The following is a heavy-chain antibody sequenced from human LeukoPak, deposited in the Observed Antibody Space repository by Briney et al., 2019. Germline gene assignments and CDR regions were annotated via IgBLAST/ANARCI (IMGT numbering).Heavy chain of an antibody. CDR1: GFTFDDYA. CDR3: TKDYAYNWNDSGAFDI. V-gene: IGHV3-9*01. J-gene: IGHJ3*02. D-gene: IGHD1-1*01. Sequence: TGGSLRLSCAASGFTFDDYAMHWVRQAPGKGLEWVSGVSWNGGGIGYADSVKGRFTISRDNAKNSLYLRMNRLRAEDSAFYFCTKDYAYNWNDSGAFDIWGQGTMVTVSS. CDR2: VSWNGGGI.